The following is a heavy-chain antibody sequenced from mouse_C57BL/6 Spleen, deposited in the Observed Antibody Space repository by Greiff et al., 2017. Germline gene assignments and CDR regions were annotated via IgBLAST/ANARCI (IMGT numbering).Heavy chain of an antibody. CDR1: GFNIKNTY. CDR2: IDPANGNT. Sequence: LVESVAELVRPGASVKLSCTASGFNIKNTYMHWVKQRPEQGLEWIGRIDPANGNTKYAPKFPGKATITADTSSNTAYLQLSSLTSEDTAIYYCASDYDGRAWFAYWGQGTLVTVSA. CDR3: ASDYDGRAWFAY. J-gene: IGHJ3*01. D-gene: IGHD2-4*01. V-gene: IGHV14-3*01.